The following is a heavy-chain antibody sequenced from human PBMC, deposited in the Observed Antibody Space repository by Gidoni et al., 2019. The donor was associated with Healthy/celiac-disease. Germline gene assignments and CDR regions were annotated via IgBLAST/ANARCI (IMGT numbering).Heavy chain of an antibody. Sequence: QVQLVQSGAEVKKPGASVKVSCTASGYTFTDYYMHWVRQAPGQGLEWMGWINPNRGGTNDAQKFQGRVTMTRDTSIRTAYMELSRLRSDDTAVYYCARVVDYGSGSYPLDYWGQGTLVTVSS. CDR2: INPNRGGT. J-gene: IGHJ4*02. V-gene: IGHV1-2*02. CDR3: ARVVDYGSGSYPLDY. D-gene: IGHD3-10*01. CDR1: GYTFTDYY.